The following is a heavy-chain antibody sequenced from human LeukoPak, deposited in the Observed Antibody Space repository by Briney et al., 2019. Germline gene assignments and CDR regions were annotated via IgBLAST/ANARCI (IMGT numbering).Heavy chain of an antibody. CDR3: ARERGGPDY. D-gene: IGHD2-15*01. V-gene: IGHV3-30-3*01. J-gene: IGHJ4*02. Sequence: GGSLRLSCAASGFTFSDYAVHWVRQAPGKGLEWVAVISSDGSYKSYIDSVKGRFTISRDNSKNTLFLQMNGLRPEDTALYYCARERGGPDYWGQGTLVTISS. CDR1: GFTFSDYA. CDR2: ISSDGSYK.